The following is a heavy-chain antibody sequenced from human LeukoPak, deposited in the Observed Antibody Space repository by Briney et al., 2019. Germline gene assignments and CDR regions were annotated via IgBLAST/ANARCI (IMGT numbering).Heavy chain of an antibody. CDR2: INHSGST. Sequence: PSETLSLTCAVYGGSFSGYYWSWIRQPPGKGLEWIGEINHSGSTNYNPSLKSRVTISVDTSKNQFSLKLSSVTAADTAVYYCARRADILTGYFVLWANYYYYMDVWGKGTTVTISS. D-gene: IGHD3-9*01. CDR3: ARRADILTGYFVLWANYYYYMDV. V-gene: IGHV4-34*01. CDR1: GGSFSGYY. J-gene: IGHJ6*03.